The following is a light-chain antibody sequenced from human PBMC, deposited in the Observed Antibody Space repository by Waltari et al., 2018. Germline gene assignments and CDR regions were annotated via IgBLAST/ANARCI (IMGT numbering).Light chain of an antibody. J-gene: IGLJ1*01. CDR3: CSYAGNSIYV. CDR2: EVS. CDR1: TSDVGSYTL. V-gene: IGLV2-23*02. Sequence: QSALTQPASVSGSPGQSITISCTGTTSDVGSYTLVSWYQHHPGKAPKLIIFEVSERPSGVSNRFSGSKSGNTASLTSSGLQAEDEAAYHCCSYAGNSIYVFGTGTRVTVL.